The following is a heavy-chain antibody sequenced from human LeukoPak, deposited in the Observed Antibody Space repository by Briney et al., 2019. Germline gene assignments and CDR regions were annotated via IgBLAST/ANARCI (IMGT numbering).Heavy chain of an antibody. Sequence: SETLSLTCTVSGDSINRNNYCWGWLRQPPGKGLEWIGTICSSGSTYYNPSPKSRVTMSVDTSRNQFSLKLSSVTAADTAVYYCARRMTGSYSDYWGQGILVTVSS. CDR2: ICSSGST. V-gene: IGHV4-39*01. J-gene: IGHJ4*02. CDR1: GDSINRNNYC. CDR3: ARRMTGSYSDY. D-gene: IGHD3-9*01.